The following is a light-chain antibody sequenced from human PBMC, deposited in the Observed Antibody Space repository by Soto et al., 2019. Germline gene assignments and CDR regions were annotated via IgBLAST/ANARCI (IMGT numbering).Light chain of an antibody. CDR1: QSVSSTY. Sequence: EIVLTQSPGTLSLSPGDGATLSCSASQSVSSTYLAWYQQKPGQAPRLLIYGASSRATGIPDRFSGSGSGTDFTLTISRLEPEDFAVYYCQQYGGSITFGQGTRLEIE. CDR3: QQYGGSIT. J-gene: IGKJ5*01. V-gene: IGKV3-20*01. CDR2: GAS.